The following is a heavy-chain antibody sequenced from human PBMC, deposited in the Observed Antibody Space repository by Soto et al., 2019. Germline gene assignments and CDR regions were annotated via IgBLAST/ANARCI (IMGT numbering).Heavy chain of an antibody. Sequence: PSETLSLTCTVSGGSVSSGSHQWSWIRQSPGKGLEWIGYIYYSGSTNYNPSLKSRVTISVDTSKNQFSLKLSSVTAADTAVYYCARVESILWFGELLSPMDVWGQGTTVTVSS. CDR2: IYYSGST. CDR3: ARVESILWFGELLSPMDV. CDR1: GGSVSSGSHQ. D-gene: IGHD3-10*01. J-gene: IGHJ6*02. V-gene: IGHV4-61*01.